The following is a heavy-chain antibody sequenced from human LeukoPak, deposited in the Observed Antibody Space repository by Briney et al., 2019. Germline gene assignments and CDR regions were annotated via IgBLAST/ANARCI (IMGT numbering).Heavy chain of an antibody. CDR1: GYSISSGYY. CDR3: ARSFLTGYYIDY. D-gene: IGHD3-9*01. Sequence: SESLSLTCTVSGYSISSGYYWGWIRQPPGKGLEWIGSISHSGNTYYTPSLRSRVTISVVTSKNHFSLNLSSVTAADTAVYYCARSFLTGYYIDYWGQGTLVTVSS. V-gene: IGHV4-38-2*02. CDR2: ISHSGNT. J-gene: IGHJ4*02.